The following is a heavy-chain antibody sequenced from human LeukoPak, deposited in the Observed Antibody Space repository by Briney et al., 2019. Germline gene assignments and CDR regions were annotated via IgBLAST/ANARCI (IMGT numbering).Heavy chain of an antibody. J-gene: IGHJ5*02. Sequence: SETLSLTCTVSGGSISSYYWSWLRQPPGKGLEWLGYIYYSGSTNYNPSLKSRVTISVDTSKNQFSLKLSSVTAADTAVYYCASAGYSSGWYGWFDPWGQGTLVTVSS. CDR1: GGSISSYY. CDR2: IYYSGST. V-gene: IGHV4-59*01. D-gene: IGHD6-19*01. CDR3: ASAGYSSGWYGWFDP.